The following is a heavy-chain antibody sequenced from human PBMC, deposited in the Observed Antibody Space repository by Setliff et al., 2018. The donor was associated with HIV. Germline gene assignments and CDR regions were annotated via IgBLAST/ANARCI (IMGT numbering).Heavy chain of an antibody. CDR1: GFSFSGYS. D-gene: IGHD3-22*01. CDR3: AKIQNPQGYYYDSSGYYPHPGSPDY. Sequence: GGSLRLSCAASGFSFSGYSMSWVRQAPGKGLEWVSLIYSGGNTYYADSVKGRFTISRDNSKNTLYLQMNSLRAEDTAVYYCAKIQNPQGYYYDSSGYYPHPGSPDYWGQGTLVTVSS. CDR2: IYSGGNT. V-gene: IGHV3-53*05. J-gene: IGHJ4*02.